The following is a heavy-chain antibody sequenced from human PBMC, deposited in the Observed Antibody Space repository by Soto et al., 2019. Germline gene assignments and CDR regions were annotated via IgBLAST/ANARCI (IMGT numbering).Heavy chain of an antibody. CDR1: GFTFGDYA. CDR2: IRNKAYGGAT. V-gene: IGHV3-49*04. CDR3: TRDLASYYYYGMDV. J-gene: IGHJ6*02. Sequence: LRLSCTASGFTFGDYAMSWVRQAPGKGLEWVGFIRNKAYGGATEYAASVKGRFTISRDDSNSIAYLQVNNLKTEDTAVYYCTRDLASYYYYGMDVWGQGTTVTVSS.